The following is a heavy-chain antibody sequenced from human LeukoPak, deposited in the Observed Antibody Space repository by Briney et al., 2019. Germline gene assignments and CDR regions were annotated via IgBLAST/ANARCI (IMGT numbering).Heavy chain of an antibody. CDR2: LYHSGST. V-gene: IGHV4-38-2*01. CDR3: ARDGGTGTYYYYVDV. Sequence: SETLSLTCAVYGGSFSGYYWGWIRQPPGKGLEWLGSLYHSGSTYYNPSLKSRVTTSVDTSKNRFSLKLTSVTAADTAVYYCARDGGTGTYYYYVDVWGKGTTVTISS. D-gene: IGHD4-23*01. CDR1: GGSFSGYY. J-gene: IGHJ6*03.